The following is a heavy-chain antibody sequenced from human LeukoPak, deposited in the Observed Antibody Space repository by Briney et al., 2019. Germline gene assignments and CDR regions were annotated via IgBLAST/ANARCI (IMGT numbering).Heavy chain of an antibody. J-gene: IGHJ6*03. CDR2: INPTDGAT. CDR1: GYTFTKYY. CDR3: ARVQRGGLSGNLGGLFASYYTYYYMDV. D-gene: IGHD1-26*01. V-gene: IGHV1-46*01. Sequence: ASVKVSCKASGYTFTKYYIHWVRQAPGQGLEWMGMINPTDGATTYAQRFQGRVTMTRDMSTTTVYMDLRSLRSEDTAVFFCARVQRGGLSGNLGGLFASYYTYYYMDVWDRGTTVTV.